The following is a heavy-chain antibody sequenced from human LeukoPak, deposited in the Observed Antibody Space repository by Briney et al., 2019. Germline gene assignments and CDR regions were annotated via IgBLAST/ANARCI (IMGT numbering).Heavy chain of an antibody. CDR1: GFTVSSNY. V-gene: IGHV3-53*01. D-gene: IGHD1-26*01. CDR2: IYSGGST. Sequence: PGGSLRLSCAASGFTVSSNYMSWVRQAPGKGLEWVSVIYSGGSTYYADSVKGRFTISRDNSKNTLYLQMNSLRAEDTAVYYCARVRWELPYYFDYWGQGTLVTVSS. CDR3: ARVRWELPYYFDY. J-gene: IGHJ4*02.